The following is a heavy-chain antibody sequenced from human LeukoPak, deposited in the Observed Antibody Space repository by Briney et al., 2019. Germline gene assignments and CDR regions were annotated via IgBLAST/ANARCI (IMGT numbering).Heavy chain of an antibody. Sequence: SETLSLTCTVSGGSISSYYWSWIRQPPGKGLEWIGYIYYSGSTNYNPSLKSRVTLSVDTSKNQFSLKLSSVTAADTAVYYCARDAGWGFDYWGQGTLVTVSS. J-gene: IGHJ4*02. CDR1: GGSISSYY. CDR3: ARDAGWGFDY. CDR2: IYYSGST. D-gene: IGHD1-14*01. V-gene: IGHV4-59*01.